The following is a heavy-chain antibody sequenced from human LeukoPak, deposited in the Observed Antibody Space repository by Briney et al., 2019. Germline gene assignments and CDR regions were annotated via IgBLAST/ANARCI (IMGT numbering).Heavy chain of an antibody. CDR2: INHSGST. V-gene: IGHV4-34*01. D-gene: IGHD5-18*01. CDR3: ARGPTIQQFDY. CDR1: GGSFSGYY. Sequence: SETLSLTCAVYGGSFSGYYWSWIRQPPGKGLEWIGEINHSGSTNYSPSLKSRVTISVDTSKNQFTLKLSSMTAADTAVYYCARGPTIQQFDYWGQGTLVTVSS. J-gene: IGHJ4*02.